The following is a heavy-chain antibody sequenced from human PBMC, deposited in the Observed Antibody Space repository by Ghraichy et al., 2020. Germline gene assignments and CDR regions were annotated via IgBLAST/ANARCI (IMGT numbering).Heavy chain of an antibody. J-gene: IGHJ3*02. V-gene: IGHV3-23*01. CDR1: GFTFSSYA. CDR3: AKWSSDSSGYRSLVDI. CDR2: ISGSGGST. D-gene: IGHD3-22*01. Sequence: GGSLRLSCAASGFTFSSYAMSWVRRAPGKGLEWVSAISGSGGSTYYADSVKGRFTISRDNSKNTLYLQMNSLRAEDTAVYYCAKWSSDSSGYRSLVDIWGQGTMVTVSS.